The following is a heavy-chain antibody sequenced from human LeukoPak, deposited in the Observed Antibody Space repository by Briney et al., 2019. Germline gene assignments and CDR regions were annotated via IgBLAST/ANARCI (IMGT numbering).Heavy chain of an antibody. CDR3: ARDGVTTVTTH. V-gene: IGHV4-39*07. J-gene: IGHJ4*02. D-gene: IGHD4-17*01. CDR1: GGSISSSSYY. Sequence: SETLSLTCTVSGGSISSSSYYWGWIRQPPGKGLEWIGSIYYSGGTYYNPSLKSRVTISVDTSKNQFSLKLSSVTAADTAVYYCARDGVTTVTTHWGQGTLVTVSS. CDR2: IYYSGGT.